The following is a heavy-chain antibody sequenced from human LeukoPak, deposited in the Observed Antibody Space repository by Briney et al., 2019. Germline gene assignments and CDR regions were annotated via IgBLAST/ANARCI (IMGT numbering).Heavy chain of an antibody. J-gene: IGHJ5*01. CDR2: ISRSKSTITI. D-gene: IGHD6-6*01. Sequence: GGSLRLSCAASGFSLSSYTMNWVRQAPGKGLEWISSISRSKSTITIYYADSVKGRFTISRDTARNSLYLQMNSLRAEDTAVYYCARDSDSSFPQWFDSWGQGTLVTVSS. CDR3: ARDSDSSFPQWFDS. CDR1: GFSLSSYT. V-gene: IGHV3-48*01.